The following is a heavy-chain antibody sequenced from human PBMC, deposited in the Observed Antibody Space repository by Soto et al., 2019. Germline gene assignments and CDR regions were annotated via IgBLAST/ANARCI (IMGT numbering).Heavy chain of an antibody. D-gene: IGHD4-17*01. J-gene: IGHJ5*02. CDR3: ATLPTTVTTLWFDP. V-gene: IGHV1-24*01. CDR1: GYTLTELS. Sequence: ASVKASCKVSGYTLTELSMHWVRQAPGKGLEWMGGFDPEDGETIYAQKFQGRVTMTEDTSTDTAYMELSSLRSEDTAVYYCATLPTTVTTLWFDPWGQGTLVTV. CDR2: FDPEDGET.